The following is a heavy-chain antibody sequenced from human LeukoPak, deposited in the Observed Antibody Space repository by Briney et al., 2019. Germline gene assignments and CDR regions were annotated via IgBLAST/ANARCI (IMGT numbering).Heavy chain of an antibody. Sequence: GGSLRLSCTASGFTFSSYAMNWVRQAPGKGLEWVSYISRTSTNIYYADSVKGRFTISRDNAKNSLYLQMNSLRNDDTAVYYCARDVRWLRFFFEYWGQGTLVTV. D-gene: IGHD5-12*01. CDR2: ISRTSTNI. V-gene: IGHV3-48*02. CDR3: ARDVRWLRFFFEY. J-gene: IGHJ4*02. CDR1: GFTFSSYA.